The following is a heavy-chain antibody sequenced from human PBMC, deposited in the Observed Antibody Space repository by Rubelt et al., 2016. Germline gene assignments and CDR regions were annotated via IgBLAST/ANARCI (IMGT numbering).Heavy chain of an antibody. V-gene: IGHV2-5*02. D-gene: IGHD1-1*01. CDR2: IYWDDDK. Sequence: QITLKESGPTLVKPTQTLTLTCTFSGLSLTSRPEGVGWIRQPPGKALEWLAVIYWDDDKRYSPSLKNRLTITKDTSKKQVVLTMTNTVPVDTATYYCAQAVEESDWNALRYDPCGLGILVTVSS. CDR1: GLSLTSRPEG. CDR3: AQAVEESDWNALRYDP. J-gene: IGHJ5*02.